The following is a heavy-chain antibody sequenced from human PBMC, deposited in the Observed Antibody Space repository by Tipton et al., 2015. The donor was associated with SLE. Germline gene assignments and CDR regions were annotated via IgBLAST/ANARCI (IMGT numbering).Heavy chain of an antibody. CDR3: ARWTVKVSQARPYYFDY. CDR1: GGSFSGYY. Sequence: TLSLTCAVYGGSFSGYYWSWIRQPPGKGLEWIGEINHSGSTNYNPSLKSRVTISVDTSKNQFSLKLSSVTAADTAVYYCARWTVKVSQARPYYFDYWGQGTLVTVSS. J-gene: IGHJ4*02. V-gene: IGHV4-34*01. CDR2: INHSGST. D-gene: IGHD6-6*01.